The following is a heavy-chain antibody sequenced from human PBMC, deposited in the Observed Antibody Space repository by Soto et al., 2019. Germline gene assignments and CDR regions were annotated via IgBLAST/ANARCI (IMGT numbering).Heavy chain of an antibody. Sequence: SVKVSCKASGGTFSSYAISWVRQAPGQGLEWMGGIIPIFGTANYAQKFQGRVTITADESTSTAYMELSSLRSEDTAVYYCARDSGTTIAARPSGTFAPWGQGTLVNVS. CDR1: GGTFSSYA. CDR3: ARDSGTTIAARPSGTFAP. V-gene: IGHV1-69*13. J-gene: IGHJ5*02. CDR2: IIPIFGTA. D-gene: IGHD6-6*01.